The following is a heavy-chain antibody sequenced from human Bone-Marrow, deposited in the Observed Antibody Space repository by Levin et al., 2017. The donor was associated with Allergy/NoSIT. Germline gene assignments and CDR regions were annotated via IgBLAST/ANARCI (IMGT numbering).Heavy chain of an antibody. CDR3: AKVHPSGGSFGYFER. V-gene: IGHV3-23*01. CDR2: ISGASTST. Sequence: GGSLRLSCAATGLTFSDYPMNWVRQAPGRGLEWISSISGASTSTFYADSVKGRLITSRDNSKNTLYLQMNSLRVEDTAMYYRAKVHPSGGSFGYFERWGQGALVVVSS. CDR1: GLTFSDYP. J-gene: IGHJ4*02. D-gene: IGHD6-13*01.